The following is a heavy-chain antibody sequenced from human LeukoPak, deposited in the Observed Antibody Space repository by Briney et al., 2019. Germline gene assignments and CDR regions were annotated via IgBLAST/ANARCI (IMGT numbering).Heavy chain of an antibody. Sequence: ASVKVSCKASGYTFTSYGISWVRQAPGQGLEWMGWISAYNGNTNYAQKFQGRVTITADESTSTAYMELSSLRSEDTAVYYCAREVVVAEGNWFDPWGQGTLVTVSS. D-gene: IGHD6-19*01. CDR3: AREVVVAEGNWFDP. V-gene: IGHV1-18*01. J-gene: IGHJ5*02. CDR1: GYTFTSYG. CDR2: ISAYNGNT.